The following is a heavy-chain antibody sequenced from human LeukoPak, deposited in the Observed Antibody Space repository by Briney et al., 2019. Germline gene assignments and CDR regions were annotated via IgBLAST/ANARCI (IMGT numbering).Heavy chain of an antibody. CDR3: AKDREAAAGFDY. Sequence: GGSLRLSCAASGFTFSSYSMNWVRQAPGKGLEWVSSISSSSSYIYYADSVKGRFTISRDNAKNSLYLQMNSLRAEDTAVYYCAKDREAAAGFDYWGQGTLVTVSS. J-gene: IGHJ4*02. V-gene: IGHV3-21*04. CDR2: ISSSSSYI. D-gene: IGHD6-13*01. CDR1: GFTFSSYS.